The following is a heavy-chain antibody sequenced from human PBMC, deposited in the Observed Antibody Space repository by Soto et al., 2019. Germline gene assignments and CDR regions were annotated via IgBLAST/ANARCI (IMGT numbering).Heavy chain of an antibody. CDR1: GGSISSSSYY. CDR3: ARQVGDDIVLMVYNLPPFDY. J-gene: IGHJ4*02. V-gene: IGHV4-39*01. D-gene: IGHD2-8*01. Sequence: SETLSLTCTVSGGSISSSSYYWGWIRQPPGKGLEWIGSIYYSGSTYYNPSLKSRVTISVDTSKNQFSLKLSSVTAADTAVYYCARQVGDDIVLMVYNLPPFDYWGQGTLVTVSS. CDR2: IYYSGST.